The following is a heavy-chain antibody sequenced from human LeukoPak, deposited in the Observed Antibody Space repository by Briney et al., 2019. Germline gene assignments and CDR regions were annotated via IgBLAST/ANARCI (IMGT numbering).Heavy chain of an antibody. CDR1: GFTFSSYS. Sequence: GGSLRLSCAASGFTFSSYSMNWVRQAPGKGLEWVSAISGGGTNTYYADSVKGRFTVSRDNSKTTLYLQMNSLRAEDSAVYYCAKGAAVGTLVKNWFDPWGQGTLVTVS. CDR3: AKGAAVGTLVKNWFDP. D-gene: IGHD6-13*01. V-gene: IGHV3-23*01. CDR2: ISGGGTNT. J-gene: IGHJ5*02.